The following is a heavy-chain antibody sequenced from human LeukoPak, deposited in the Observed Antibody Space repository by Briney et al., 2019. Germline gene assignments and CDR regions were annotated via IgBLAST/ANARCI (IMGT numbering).Heavy chain of an antibody. D-gene: IGHD3-3*01. Sequence: KTSETLSLTCTVSGYSISSGYYWGWIRQPPGKGLEWIGEINHSGSTNYNPSLKSRVTISVDTSKNQFSLKLSSVTAADTAVYYCARGLRDFWSGSDFGWFDPWGQGTLVTVSS. CDR2: INHSGST. CDR3: ARGLRDFWSGSDFGWFDP. J-gene: IGHJ5*02. V-gene: IGHV4-38-2*02. CDR1: GYSISSGYY.